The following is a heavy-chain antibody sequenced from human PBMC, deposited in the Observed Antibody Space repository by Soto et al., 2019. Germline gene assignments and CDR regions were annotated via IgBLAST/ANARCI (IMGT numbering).Heavy chain of an antibody. CDR3: TSAVSVTRASGLDV. CDR2: SKNKANSYTT. J-gene: IGHJ6*02. V-gene: IGHV3-72*01. CDR1: GFIFSDHY. D-gene: IGHD2-15*01. Sequence: EVQLVASGGGLVQPGGSLRLSCAASGFIFSDHYMDWVRQAPGKGLEWLGRSKNKANSYTTDYAASVKGRFTVSRDDSKNSLYLQMNSLKTEDTAVYYCTSAVSVTRASGLDVWGQGTTVTVSS.